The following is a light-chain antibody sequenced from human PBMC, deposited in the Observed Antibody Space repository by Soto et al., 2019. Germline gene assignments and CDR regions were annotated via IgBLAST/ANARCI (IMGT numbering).Light chain of an antibody. V-gene: IGLV2-23*01. CDR3: CSFTGSGTQYV. CDR1: SSNIGSYNL. Sequence: QSALIQPASVSGSLGQSITISCIGTSSNIGSYNLVSWYQHQPGKAPKIMIFEGSKRPSGVSNRFSGSRSGNTASLTISGLQAEDEADYYCCSFTGSGTQYVFGTGTKLTVL. CDR2: EGS. J-gene: IGLJ1*01.